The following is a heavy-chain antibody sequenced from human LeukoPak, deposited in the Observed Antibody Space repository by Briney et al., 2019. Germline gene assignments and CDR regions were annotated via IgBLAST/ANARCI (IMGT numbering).Heavy chain of an antibody. Sequence: PGGSLRLSCAASGFTFSSNAMSWVPQAPGKGLEWVSTINSSGGSTYYADSVKGRFTISRDNSKNTLYLQMNSLRAEDTAIYYCARDLGSTGWYYFDYWGQGTLATVS. CDR2: INSSGGST. CDR1: GFTFSSNA. J-gene: IGHJ4*02. CDR3: ARDLGSTGWYYFDY. V-gene: IGHV3-23*01. D-gene: IGHD6-19*01.